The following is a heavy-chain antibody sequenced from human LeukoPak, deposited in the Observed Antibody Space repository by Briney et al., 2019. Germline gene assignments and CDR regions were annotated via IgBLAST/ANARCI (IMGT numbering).Heavy chain of an antibody. D-gene: IGHD6-13*01. V-gene: IGHV3-21*01. Sequence: GGSLRFSCAASGFTFSSYSMNWVRQAPGKGLEWVSSISSSSSYIYYADSVKGRFTISRDNAKNSLYLQMNSLRAEDTAVYYCARGIAAAGPLDYWGQGTLVTVSS. CDR3: ARGIAAAGPLDY. CDR2: ISSSSSYI. CDR1: GFTFSSYS. J-gene: IGHJ4*02.